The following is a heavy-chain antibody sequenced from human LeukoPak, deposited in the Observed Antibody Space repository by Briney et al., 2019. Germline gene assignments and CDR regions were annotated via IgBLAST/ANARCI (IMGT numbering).Heavy chain of an antibody. CDR3: ARRAASGRYFDY. CDR1: GFTFSDYY. V-gene: IGHV3-11*01. J-gene: IGHJ4*02. D-gene: IGHD6-13*01. CDR2: ISSGTTT. Sequence: GGSLRLSCAASGFTFSDYYMTWIRQAPGKGLEWVSYISSGTTTYYADSVKGRLTISRDNAGNSLYLQMSSLRAEDTAVYYCARRAASGRYFDYWGQGTPVTVSS.